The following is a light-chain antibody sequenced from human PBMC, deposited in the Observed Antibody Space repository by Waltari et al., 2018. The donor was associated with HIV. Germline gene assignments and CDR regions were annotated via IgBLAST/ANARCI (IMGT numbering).Light chain of an antibody. J-gene: IGKJ2*03. Sequence: EIVLTRSPGTLSLSPGDRATLSCRASQSVPRTFLAWYQQKRGQAPRLLIYGAFSRASGIPDRFRGGGSGADFTLTISRLEPEDFAVYYCLQYGSLPYSFGQGTKLEIK. V-gene: IGKV3-20*01. CDR2: GAF. CDR1: QSVPRTF. CDR3: LQYGSLPYS.